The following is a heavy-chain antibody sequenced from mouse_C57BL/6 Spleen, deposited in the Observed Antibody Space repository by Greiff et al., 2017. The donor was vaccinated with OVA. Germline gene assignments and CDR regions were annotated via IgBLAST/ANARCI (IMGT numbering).Heavy chain of an antibody. Sequence: VQLQQSGPELVKPGASVKISCKASGYAFSSSWMNWVKQRPGKGLEWIGRIYPGDGDTNYNGKFKGKATLTADKSSSTAYMQLSSLTSEDSAVYFCARYDSSGYGDDWGQGTTLTVAS. D-gene: IGHD3-2*02. CDR3: ARYDSSGYGDD. CDR1: GYAFSSSW. V-gene: IGHV1-82*01. CDR2: IYPGDGDT. J-gene: IGHJ2*01.